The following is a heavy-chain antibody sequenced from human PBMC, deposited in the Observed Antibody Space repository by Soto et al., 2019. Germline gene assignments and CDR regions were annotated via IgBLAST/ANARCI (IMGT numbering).Heavy chain of an antibody. CDR2: IYYSGST. CDR1: GGSISSSSYY. J-gene: IGHJ4*02. D-gene: IGHD4-17*01. Sequence: QLQLQESGPGLVKPSETLSLTCTVSGGSISSSSYYWGWIRQPPGKGLEWIGSIYYSGSTYYNPSLKSRVTISVDTSKNQFSLKLSSVTAADTAVYYCARHPYGDLIDYWGQGTLVTVSS. CDR3: ARHPYGDLIDY. V-gene: IGHV4-39*01.